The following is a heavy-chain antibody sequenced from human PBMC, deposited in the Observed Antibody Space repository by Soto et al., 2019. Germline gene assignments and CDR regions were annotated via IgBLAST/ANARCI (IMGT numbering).Heavy chain of an antibody. D-gene: IGHD2-8*01. V-gene: IGHV4-39*01. Sequence: PETRSLTCPVSGGSASNRNYYWGWIRHSPGKGLEWIGSVYYRGRSYSKSSVKSRVTISVDTSKNQFSLNLNSVTASDTAVYYCVSQRTSVLAQAYFDYWGPGALVTVSS. CDR1: GGSASNRNYY. J-gene: IGHJ4*02. CDR3: VSQRTSVLAQAYFDY. CDR2: VYYRGRS.